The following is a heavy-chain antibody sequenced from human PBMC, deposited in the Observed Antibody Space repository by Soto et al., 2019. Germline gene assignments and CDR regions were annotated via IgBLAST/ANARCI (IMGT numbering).Heavy chain of an antibody. J-gene: IGHJ6*02. CDR1: GFSFSDYC. D-gene: IGHD3-3*01. V-gene: IGHV3-11*06. Sequence: PGGSLRLSCAASGFSFSDYCMSWIRQAPGKGLEWVSYISSSSSYTHYADSVAGRFTISRDNAKKSLYLQMNSLRADDTAVYYCAREFWSGSYTDYYGMDVWGQGTTVTVSS. CDR3: AREFWSGSYTDYYGMDV. CDR2: ISSSSSYT.